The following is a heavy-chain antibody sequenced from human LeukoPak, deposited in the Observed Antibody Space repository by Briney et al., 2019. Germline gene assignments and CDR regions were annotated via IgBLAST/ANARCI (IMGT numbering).Heavy chain of an antibody. D-gene: IGHD4-17*01. CDR1: GYTFTSYA. CDR3: ASQGEDHDYGDYGH. V-gene: IGHV1-3*01. CDR2: VNAGNGNT. J-gene: IGHJ1*01. Sequence: PGASVKVSCKASGYTFTSYAMHWVRQAPGQRLEWMGWVNAGNGNTKYSQKFQGRVTITRDTSASTAYMELSSLRSEDTAVYYCASQGEDHDYGDYGHWGQGTLVTVSS.